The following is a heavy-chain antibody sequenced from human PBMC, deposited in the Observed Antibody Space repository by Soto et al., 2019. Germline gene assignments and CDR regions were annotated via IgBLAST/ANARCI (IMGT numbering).Heavy chain of an antibody. Sequence: SETLSLTCTVSGGSISSGGYYWSWIRQHPGKGLEWIGYIYYSGSTYYNPSLKSRVTVSVDTSKNQFSLKLSSVTAADTAVYYCARDSKTTVTTIFYYYYGMDVWGQGTTVTVSS. CDR1: GGSISSGGYY. CDR2: IYYSGST. D-gene: IGHD4-4*01. J-gene: IGHJ6*02. CDR3: ARDSKTTVTTIFYYYYGMDV. V-gene: IGHV4-31*03.